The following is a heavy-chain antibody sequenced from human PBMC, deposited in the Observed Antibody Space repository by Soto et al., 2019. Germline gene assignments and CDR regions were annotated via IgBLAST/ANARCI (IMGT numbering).Heavy chain of an antibody. Sequence: QVQLVQSGAEVKKPGSSVKVSCKASGGTFSSYTISWVRQAPGQGLEWMGRIIPFVGITNYAQKFQGRVTITADKSTSTAYMELSSLRSEDTAVYYCARGRLGELSQYFDSWGQGTLVTVSS. CDR3: ARGRLGELSQYFDS. CDR2: IIPFVGIT. V-gene: IGHV1-69*02. CDR1: GGTFSSYT. J-gene: IGHJ4*02. D-gene: IGHD3-16*02.